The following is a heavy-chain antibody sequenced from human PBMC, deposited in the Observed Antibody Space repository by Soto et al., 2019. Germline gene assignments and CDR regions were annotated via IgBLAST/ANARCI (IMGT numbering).Heavy chain of an antibody. D-gene: IGHD3-10*01. CDR2: VHYSENT. CDR3: ARSRGPRNRNSFDI. V-gene: IGHV4-39*01. J-gene: IGHJ3*02. CDR1: GACLSSSAYT. Sequence: ETLPLRWTVSGACLSSSAYTWGWIRQPPGKGLEWIGSVHYSENTYVSPSLMRRVTISLDASQKQVSLKLRSVTAADTAVYFCARSRGPRNRNSFDIGGQGTMVTVS.